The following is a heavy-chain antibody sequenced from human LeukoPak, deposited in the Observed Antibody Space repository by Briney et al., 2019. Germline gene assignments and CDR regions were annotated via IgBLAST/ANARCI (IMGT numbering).Heavy chain of an antibody. D-gene: IGHD3-22*01. CDR1: GGTFSSYA. Sequence: ASVKVSCKASGGTFSSYAISWVRQAPGQGLEWMGRIIPIFGIANYAQKFQGRVTITADKSTSTAYMELSSLRSEDTAVYYCARAGLYDSSGYYYDYWGQGTLVTASS. V-gene: IGHV1-69*04. J-gene: IGHJ4*02. CDR3: ARAGLYDSSGYYYDY. CDR2: IIPIFGIA.